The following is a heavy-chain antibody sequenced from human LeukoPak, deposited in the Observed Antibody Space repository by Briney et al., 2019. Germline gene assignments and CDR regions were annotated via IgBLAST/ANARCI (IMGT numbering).Heavy chain of an antibody. J-gene: IGHJ6*02. Sequence: KPSETLSLTCTVSGGSISSYYWSWIRQPPGKGLEWIGYIYYSGSTNYNPSLKSRVTISVDTSKNQFSLKLSSVTAADTAVYYCARAPRVVVPAAPVLIDYGMDVWGQGTTVTVSS. V-gene: IGHV4-59*12. D-gene: IGHD2-2*01. CDR3: ARAPRVVVPAAPVLIDYGMDV. CDR2: IYYSGST. CDR1: GGSISSYY.